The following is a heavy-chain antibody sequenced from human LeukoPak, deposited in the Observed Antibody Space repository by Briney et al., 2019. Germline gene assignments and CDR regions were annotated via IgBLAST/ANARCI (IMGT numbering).Heavy chain of an antibody. J-gene: IGHJ5*02. CDR1: GGSISSGSYY. V-gene: IGHV4-61*02. Sequence: SETLSLTCTVSGGSISSGSYYWSWIRQPAGKGLEWIGRIYTSGSTNYNPSLKSRVTISVDTSKNQFSLKLSSVTAADTAVYYCASGRAWGNWFDPWGQGTLVTVSS. CDR2: IYTSGST. D-gene: IGHD7-27*01. CDR3: ASGRAWGNWFDP.